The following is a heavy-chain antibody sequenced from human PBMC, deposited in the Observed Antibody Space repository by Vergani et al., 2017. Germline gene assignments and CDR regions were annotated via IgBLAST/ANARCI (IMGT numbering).Heavy chain of an antibody. J-gene: IGHJ6*02. V-gene: IGHV3-21*01. Sequence: EVQLVESGGGLVKRGGSLRLSCAASGFTFSSYSMNWVRQAQGKGLEWVSSISSSSSYIHYSDSLKGRFTISRDNAKSSLYLQMNSLRAEDTGVYYCAIDRYYLGSGSYPYFYYDGLDVWGQGTAVTVSS. CDR1: GFTFSSYS. CDR2: ISSSSSYI. D-gene: IGHD3-10*01. CDR3: AIDRYYLGSGSYPYFYYDGLDV.